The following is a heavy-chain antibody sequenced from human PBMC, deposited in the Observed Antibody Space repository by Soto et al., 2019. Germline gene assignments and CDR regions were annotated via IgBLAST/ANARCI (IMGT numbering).Heavy chain of an antibody. CDR1: GGSISSYY. V-gene: IGHV4-34*03. J-gene: IGHJ4*02. CDR2: IHPSGDT. Sequence: SETLSLTCAVSGGSISSYYCTWTRQPPGKGLEWIGEIHPSGDTDYNPSLSNRVTISLDTSKSQFSLRLTSVTAEDTAVYYYTTDPVTMIVVVPSSGGGQGPLVTFS. CDR3: TTDPVTMIVVVPSSG. D-gene: IGHD3-22*01.